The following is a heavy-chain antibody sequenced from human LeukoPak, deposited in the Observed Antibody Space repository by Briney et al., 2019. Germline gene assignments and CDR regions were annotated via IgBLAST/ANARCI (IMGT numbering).Heavy chain of an antibody. CDR2: INHSGST. CDR3: ARGQGIAAAGCLDY. CDR1: GGSISSYY. V-gene: IGHV4-34*01. J-gene: IGHJ4*02. D-gene: IGHD6-13*01. Sequence: PSETLSLTCTVSGGSISSYYWSWIRQPPGKGLEWIGEINHSGSTNYNPSLKSRVTISVDTSKNQFSLKLSSVTAADTAVYYCARGQGIAAAGCLDYWGQGTLVTVSS.